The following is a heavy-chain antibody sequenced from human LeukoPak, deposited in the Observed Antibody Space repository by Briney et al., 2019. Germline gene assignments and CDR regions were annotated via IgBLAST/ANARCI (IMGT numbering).Heavy chain of an antibody. V-gene: IGHV1-69*13. J-gene: IGHJ4*02. Sequence: GASVKVSCKASGGTFSSYAISWVRQAPGQGLEWMGGLIPIFGTANYAQKFQGRVTITADESTSTAYMELSSLRSEDTAVYYCARGAQHDYVWGSYRSFDYWGQGALVTVSS. CDR1: GGTFSSYA. CDR3: ARGAQHDYVWGSYRSFDY. CDR2: LIPIFGTA. D-gene: IGHD3-16*02.